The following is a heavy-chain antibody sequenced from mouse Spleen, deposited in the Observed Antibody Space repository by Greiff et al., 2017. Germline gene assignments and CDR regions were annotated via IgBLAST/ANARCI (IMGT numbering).Heavy chain of an antibody. D-gene: IGHD2-10*02. CDR1: GFTFSDYY. Sequence: EVTVVESGGGLVKPGGSLKLSCAASGFTFSDYYMYWVRQTPEKRLEWVATISDGGSYTYYPDSVKGRFTISRDNAKNNLYLQMSSLKSEDTAMYYCAREGYGNYGGYFDYWGQGTTLTVSS. CDR2: ISDGGSYT. J-gene: IGHJ2*01. CDR3: AREGYGNYGGYFDY. V-gene: IGHV5-4*02.